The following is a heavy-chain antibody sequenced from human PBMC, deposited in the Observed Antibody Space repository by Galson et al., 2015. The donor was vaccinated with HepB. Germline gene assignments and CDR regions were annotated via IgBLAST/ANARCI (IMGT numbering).Heavy chain of an antibody. CDR1: GLTFSSYA. D-gene: IGHD3/OR15-3a*01. Sequence: SLRLSCAASGLTFSSYAMSWVRQAPGKGLEWVSGIAGSGGSTYYADSVRGRFTISRDNSKNTLYLQVNSLRAEDTAVYYCAKTWAGRGFSDAPRAFDYWGQGTLVTVPS. CDR2: IAGSGGST. CDR3: AKTWAGRGFSDAPRAFDY. V-gene: IGHV3-23*01. J-gene: IGHJ4*02.